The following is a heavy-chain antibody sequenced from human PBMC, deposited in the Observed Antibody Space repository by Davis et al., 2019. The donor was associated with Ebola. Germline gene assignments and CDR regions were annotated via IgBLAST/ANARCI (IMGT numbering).Heavy chain of an antibody. CDR2: IYSSGRT. J-gene: IGHJ4*02. V-gene: IGHV3-53*01. D-gene: IGHD4-11*01. CDR1: GFTVSSNY. Sequence: GESLKISCAASGFTVSSNYMSWVRQAPGKGLEWVAVIYSSGRTFYADSVKGRFTVSRDNAKKSLYLQMSSLRVDDTAVYFCTRDLSNSDYTAFDYWGQGTRVTVSS. CDR3: TRDLSNSDYTAFDY.